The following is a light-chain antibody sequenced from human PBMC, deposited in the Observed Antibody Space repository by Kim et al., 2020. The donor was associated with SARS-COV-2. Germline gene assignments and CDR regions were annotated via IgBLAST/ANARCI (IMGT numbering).Light chain of an antibody. CDR2: GNS. CDR3: QSYDSSLSGWV. CDR1: SSNIGAGYD. Sequence: QRVPLSWTGSSSNIGAGYDVPWYQPLPGTAPKLLIYGNSNRPSGVPDRFSGSKSGTSASLAITGLQAEDEADYYCQSYDSSLSGWVFGGGTQLTVL. J-gene: IGLJ3*02. V-gene: IGLV1-40*01.